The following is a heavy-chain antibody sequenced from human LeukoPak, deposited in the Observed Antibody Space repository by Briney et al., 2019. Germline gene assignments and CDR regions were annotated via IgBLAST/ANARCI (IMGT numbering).Heavy chain of an antibody. CDR3: ARGERYCSGGSCYSAPNDY. J-gene: IGHJ4*02. CDR2: INHSGST. D-gene: IGHD2-15*01. CDR1: GGSISGYY. V-gene: IGHV4-34*01. Sequence: SETLSLTCTVSGGSISGYYWSWIRQPPGKGLEWIGEINHSGSTNYNPSLKSRVTISVDTSKNQFSLKLTSVTAADTAVYYCARGERYCSGGSCYSAPNDYWGQGTLVTVSS.